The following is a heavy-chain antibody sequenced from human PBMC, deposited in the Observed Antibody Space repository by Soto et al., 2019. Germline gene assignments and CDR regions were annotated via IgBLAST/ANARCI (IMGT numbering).Heavy chain of an antibody. CDR1: GGSISSYY. D-gene: IGHD6-13*01. CDR2: IYYSGST. V-gene: IGHV4-59*01. CDR3: ARVRTAWGSSSWIPTNHFDY. J-gene: IGHJ4*02. Sequence: SETLSLTCTVSGGSISSYYWSWIRQPPGKGLEWIGYIYYSGSTNYNPSLKSRVTISVDTSKNQFSLKLSSVTAADTAVYYCARVRTAWGSSSWIPTNHFDYWGQGTLVTVSS.